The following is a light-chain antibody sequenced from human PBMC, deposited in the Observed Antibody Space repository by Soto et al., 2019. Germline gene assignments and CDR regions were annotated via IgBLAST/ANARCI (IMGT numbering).Light chain of an antibody. CDR2: EVT. Sequence: ALTQPASVSGSPGQSVTISCSLTSSDVGPYNYVSWYQQHPDKAPKLILYEVTNRPSGASDRFSGSKSGNAAFLTISGLQAEDEADYYCSSYSSSATPYVFGTGTKVTVL. J-gene: IGLJ1*01. CDR3: SSYSSSATPYV. V-gene: IGLV2-14*01. CDR1: SSDVGPYNY.